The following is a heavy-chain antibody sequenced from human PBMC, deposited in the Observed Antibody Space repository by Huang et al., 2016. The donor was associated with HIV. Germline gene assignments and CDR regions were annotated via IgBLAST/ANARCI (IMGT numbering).Heavy chain of an antibody. CDR2: INAGKGNT. J-gene: IGHJ4*02. D-gene: IGHD6-25*01. CDR3: ARGIAAGDY. CDR1: GYIFSTYD. V-gene: IGHV1-3*01. Sequence: QVQLVQSGAEGKKPGASVKVSCKASGYIFSTYDTHWVRQAPGQRLEGMGRINAGKGNTKYSQRFQGRVTITRDTAANTAYVELSSLRSEDTGVYYCARGIAAGDYWGQGTLVTVSS.